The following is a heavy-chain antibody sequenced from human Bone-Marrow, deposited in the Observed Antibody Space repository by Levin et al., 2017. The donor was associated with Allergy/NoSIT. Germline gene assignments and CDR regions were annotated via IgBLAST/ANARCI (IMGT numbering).Heavy chain of an antibody. CDR1: GFTFENHG. V-gene: IGHV3-30*18. CDR2: SSYDGSDE. D-gene: IGHD1-1*01. J-gene: IGHJ4*02. Sequence: GGSLRLSCVGSGFTFENHGIHWFRQAPGKGLEWVSVSSYDGSDEYYGESVRGRITMSRDNSKNTVFLQIDTVRPDDTALYYCAKTGGNHRHEFDSWGQGILVTVSS. CDR3: AKTGGNHRHEFDS.